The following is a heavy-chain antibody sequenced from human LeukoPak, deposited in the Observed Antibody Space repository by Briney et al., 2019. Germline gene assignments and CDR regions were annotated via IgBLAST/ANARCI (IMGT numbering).Heavy chain of an antibody. CDR3: AKDREKWLQWDYFDY. J-gene: IGHJ4*02. D-gene: IGHD5-24*01. Sequence: GRSLRLSCAASGFTFSSYGMHWVRQAPGKGLEWVAVISYDGSNKYYADSVKGRFTISRDNSKNTLYLQMNSLRAEDTAVYYCAKDREKWLQWDYFDYWGQGTLVTVSS. V-gene: IGHV3-30*18. CDR2: ISYDGSNK. CDR1: GFTFSSYG.